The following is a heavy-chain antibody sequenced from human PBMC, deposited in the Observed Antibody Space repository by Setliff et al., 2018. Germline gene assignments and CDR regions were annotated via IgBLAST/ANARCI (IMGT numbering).Heavy chain of an antibody. Sequence: ASVKVSCKAAGYTFTSYAMHWVRQAPGQRLEWMVWINTGNGNTKYSQKFQGRFTITRDTSASTAYMELSSLRSEDTAVYYCAKGLGYDTATYYAYFDYWGQGTLVTFSS. CDR2: INTGNGNT. CDR1: GYTFTSYA. J-gene: IGHJ4*02. D-gene: IGHD2-15*01. CDR3: AKGLGYDTATYYAYFDY. V-gene: IGHV1-3*04.